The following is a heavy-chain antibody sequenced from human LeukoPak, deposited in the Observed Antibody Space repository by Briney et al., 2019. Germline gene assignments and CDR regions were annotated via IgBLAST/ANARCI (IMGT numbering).Heavy chain of an antibody. D-gene: IGHD3-10*01. CDR2: INPNSGGT. V-gene: IGHV1-2*02. CDR3: ARDKMDGSGFLMDV. Sequence: ASVKVSCEASGYTFTGYYMHWVRQAPGQGLEWMGWINPNSGGTNYAQKFQGRVTMTRDTSISTAYMELSRLRSDDTAVYYCARDKMDGSGFLMDVWGQGTTVTVSS. J-gene: IGHJ6*02. CDR1: GYTFTGYY.